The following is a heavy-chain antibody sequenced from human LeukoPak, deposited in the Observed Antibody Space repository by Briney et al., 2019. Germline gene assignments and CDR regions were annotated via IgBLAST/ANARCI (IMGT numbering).Heavy chain of an antibody. Sequence: ASVKVSCKASGGTFSSYAISWVRQAPGQGLEWMGGIIPIFGTANYAQKFQGRVTITADESTSTAYMELSSLRSEDTAVYYCARRDDFWTRAVYGMDVWGQGTTVTVSS. V-gene: IGHV1-69*13. J-gene: IGHJ6*02. CDR3: ARRDDFWTRAVYGMDV. CDR1: GGTFSSYA. CDR2: IIPIFGTA. D-gene: IGHD3-3*01.